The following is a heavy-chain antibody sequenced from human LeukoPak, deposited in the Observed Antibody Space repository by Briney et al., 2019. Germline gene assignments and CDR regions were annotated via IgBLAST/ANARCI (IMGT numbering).Heavy chain of an antibody. J-gene: IGHJ4*02. D-gene: IGHD6-13*01. Sequence: ASVKVSCKASEYTFTGYYMHWVRQAPGQGPEWMGWINPNSGGTNYAQKFQGRVTMTRDTSISTACMELSRLRSDDTAVYYCARVAAADPQPDYWGQGTLVTVSS. CDR1: EYTFTGYY. CDR3: ARVAAADPQPDY. CDR2: INPNSGGT. V-gene: IGHV1-2*02.